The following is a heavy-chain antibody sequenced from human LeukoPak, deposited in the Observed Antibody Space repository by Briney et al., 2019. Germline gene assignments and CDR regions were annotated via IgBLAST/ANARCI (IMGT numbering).Heavy chain of an antibody. CDR2: ISGSGGST. CDR1: GFTFSSYA. V-gene: IGHV3-23*01. CDR3: AKNPPYDILTGYYPPSYYFNY. Sequence: GGSLRLSCAASGFTFSSYAMSWVRQASGKGLEWVSAISGSGGSTYYADSVKGRFTISRDNSKNTLYLQMNSLRAEDTAVYYCAKNPPYDILTGYYPPSYYFNYWGQGTLVTVSS. J-gene: IGHJ4*02. D-gene: IGHD3-9*01.